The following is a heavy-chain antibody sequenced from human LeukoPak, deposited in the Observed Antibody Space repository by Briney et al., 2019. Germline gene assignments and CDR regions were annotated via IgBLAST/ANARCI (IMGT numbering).Heavy chain of an antibody. V-gene: IGHV3-23*01. CDR1: GFTFSSYA. CDR2: ISGSGGST. J-gene: IGHJ4*02. D-gene: IGHD3-22*01. CDR3: TTGKTYDSSAYYTRF. Sequence: GGSLRLSCAASGFTFSSYAMSWVRQAPGKGLEWVSAISGSGGSTYYADSVKGRFTISRDNSKNTLYLQMNSLKTEDTAVYYCTTGKTYDSSAYYTRFWGQGTLVTVSS.